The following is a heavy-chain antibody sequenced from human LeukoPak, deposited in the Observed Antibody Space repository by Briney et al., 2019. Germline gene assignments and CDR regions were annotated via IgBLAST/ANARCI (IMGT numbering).Heavy chain of an antibody. Sequence: PSETLSLTCAVSGGSISSGGYSWSWIRQPPGKGLEWIGYIYHSGSTYYNPSLKSRVTISVDGSKNQFSLKLSSVTAADTAVYYCARDLYNDAFDIWGQGTMVTVSS. J-gene: IGHJ3*02. V-gene: IGHV4-30-2*01. CDR3: ARDLYNDAFDI. D-gene: IGHD1-14*01. CDR1: GGSISSGGYS. CDR2: IYHSGST.